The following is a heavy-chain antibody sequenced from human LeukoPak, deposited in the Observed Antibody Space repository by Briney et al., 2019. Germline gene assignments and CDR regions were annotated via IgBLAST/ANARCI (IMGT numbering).Heavy chain of an antibody. CDR3: AKSRTTVVTLDAFDI. J-gene: IGHJ3*02. CDR1: GFTFSSYG. D-gene: IGHD4-23*01. Sequence: GSLRLSCAASGFTFSSYGMHWVRQAPGKGLEWVAVISYDGSNKYYADSVKGRFTISRDNSKNTLYLQMNSLRAEDTAVYCCAKSRTTVVTLDAFDIWGQGTMVTVSS. V-gene: IGHV3-30*18. CDR2: ISYDGSNK.